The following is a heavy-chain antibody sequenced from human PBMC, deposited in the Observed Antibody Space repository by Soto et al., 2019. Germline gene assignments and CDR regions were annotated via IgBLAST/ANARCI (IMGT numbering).Heavy chain of an antibody. J-gene: IGHJ1*01. D-gene: IGHD6-19*01. CDR3: GVYKAGSGGNGD. CDR1: GVSVTSGSHH. Sequence: QVQVQESGPGLVKPSETLSLTCAVSGVSVTSGSHHFLWIRQPPGKGLEWIGQTGSTNYNPSLKSRISISLDTSKNQFSLKLRSVTSADTAVYYCGVYKAGSGGNGDCGQGTLVTISS. CDR2: QTGST. V-gene: IGHV4-61*01.